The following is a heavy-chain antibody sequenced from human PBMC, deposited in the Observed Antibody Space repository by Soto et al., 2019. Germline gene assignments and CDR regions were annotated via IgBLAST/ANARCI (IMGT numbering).Heavy chain of an antibody. CDR3: AIAGPGLYCSGGSCYIPFDYYYYGMDV. V-gene: IGHV1-46*01. CDR2: INPSGGST. CDR1: GYTFTSYY. Sequence: ASVKVSCKASGYTFTSYYMHWVRQAPGQGLEWMGIINPSGGSTSYAQKFQGRVTMTRDTSTSTVYMELSSLRSEDTAVYYCAIAGPGLYCSGGSCYIPFDYYYYGMDVWGQGTTVTVSS. J-gene: IGHJ6*02. D-gene: IGHD2-15*01.